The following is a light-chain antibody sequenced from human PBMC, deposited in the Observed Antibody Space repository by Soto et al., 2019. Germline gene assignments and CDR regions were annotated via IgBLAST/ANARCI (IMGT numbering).Light chain of an antibody. CDR3: CSYGGSSVV. J-gene: IGLJ2*01. V-gene: IGLV2-23*01. CDR2: EGS. Sequence: QSVLTQPASVSGSPGQSITISCTGTSSDVGSYNLVSWYQQHPGKAPKLMIYEGSKRPSGVSNRFSGSKSGNTASLTISGLQDEDEADYYCCSYGGSSVVFGGGTKLTVL. CDR1: SSDVGSYNL.